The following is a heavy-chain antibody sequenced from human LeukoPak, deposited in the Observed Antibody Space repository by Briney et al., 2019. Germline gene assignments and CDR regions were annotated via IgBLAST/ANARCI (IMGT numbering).Heavy chain of an antibody. J-gene: IGHJ4*02. V-gene: IGHV4-39*07. CDR2: IYYSGST. CDR1: GGSISSGSYY. CDR3: AREGSNWAFDY. D-gene: IGHD6-13*01. Sequence: SETLSLTCTVSGGSISSGSYYWGWIRQPPGKGLEWIGSIYYSGSTYYNPSLKSRVTISVDTSKNQFSLKLNSVTAADTAVYYCAREGSNWAFDYWGQGTLVTVSS.